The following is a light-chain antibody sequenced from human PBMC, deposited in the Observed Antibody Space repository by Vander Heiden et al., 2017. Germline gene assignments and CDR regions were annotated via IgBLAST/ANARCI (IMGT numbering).Light chain of an antibody. CDR1: SSDVGSYNL. V-gene: IGLV2-23*02. J-gene: IGLJ3*02. Sequence: PASVSGSPGPSITISCTGTSSDVGSYNLVSWYQQHPGKAPKLMIYEVSKRPSGVSNRFSGSKSGNTASLTISGLQAEEEADYYCCSYAGSSTWVFGGGTKRTVL. CDR3: CSYAGSSTWV. CDR2: EVS.